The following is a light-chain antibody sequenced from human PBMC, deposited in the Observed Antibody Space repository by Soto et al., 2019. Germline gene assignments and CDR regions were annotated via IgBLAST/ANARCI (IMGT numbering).Light chain of an antibody. CDR1: SSDVGAYNH. CDR2: EVS. Sequence: QSALTQPASVSGSPGQSITISCTGTSSDVGAYNHVSWYQHHPGKAPKLMIYEVSNRPSGVSDRFSGSKSGYTASLTISGLQADDEADYYCNSHTTSNIRVFGTGTKVTVL. J-gene: IGLJ1*01. V-gene: IGLV2-14*01. CDR3: NSHTTSNIRV.